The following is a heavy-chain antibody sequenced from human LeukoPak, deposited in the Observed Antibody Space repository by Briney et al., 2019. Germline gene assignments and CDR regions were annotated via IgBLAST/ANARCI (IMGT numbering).Heavy chain of an antibody. CDR2: FYTSGTT. D-gene: IGHD2-2*01. CDR1: GGSISGGSYY. Sequence: PSETLSLTCTVSGGSISGGSYYWRWIRQPAGKGLEWIGHFYTSGTTRYNPSVASRVTISIDTPKNQFSLKLSSVTAADTAVYYCARDLAYASVRWGQGTLVTVSA. CDR3: ARDLAYASVR. V-gene: IGHV4-61*09. J-gene: IGHJ4*02.